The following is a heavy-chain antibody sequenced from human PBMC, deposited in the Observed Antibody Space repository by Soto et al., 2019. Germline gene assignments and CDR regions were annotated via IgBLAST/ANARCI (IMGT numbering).Heavy chain of an antibody. CDR3: AREGVAPYYYYGMDI. Sequence: ASVKVSCKASGYTFNTFGITWVRQAPGQGLEWMGCVSGYSDKRDYSRKLQDRITLTADPSTTTSYMELRSLTSDDTAVYYCAREGVAPYYYYGMDIWGQGTPVTVSS. D-gene: IGHD5-12*01. CDR1: GYTFNTFG. J-gene: IGHJ6*02. V-gene: IGHV1-18*01. CDR2: VSGYSDKR.